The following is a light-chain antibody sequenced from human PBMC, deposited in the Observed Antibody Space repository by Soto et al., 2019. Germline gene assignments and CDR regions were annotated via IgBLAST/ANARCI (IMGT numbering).Light chain of an antibody. CDR2: TAS. CDR3: QQTYTFPWT. CDR1: QGISDY. V-gene: IGKV1-39*01. J-gene: IGKJ1*01. Sequence: DIRMTQSPSSLSASVGDTVTITCRAGQGISDYLSWFQHKPGEAPKLLIYTASSLQGGVPLRFSGAGSRTDFSLTISGLQPEDSATYYCQQTYTFPWTFGQGTRVDIK.